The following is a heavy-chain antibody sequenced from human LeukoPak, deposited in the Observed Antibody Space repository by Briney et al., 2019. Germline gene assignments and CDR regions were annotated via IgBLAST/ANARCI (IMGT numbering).Heavy chain of an antibody. CDR1: GGSFSGYY. CDR3: ARVGGNSPYFDY. J-gene: IGHJ4*02. V-gene: IGHV4-34*01. CDR2: INHSGST. D-gene: IGHD4-23*01. Sequence: SETLSLTCAVYGGSFSGYYWSWIRQPPGKGLEWIGEINHSGSTNYNPSLKSRVTISVDTSKNQFSLKLSSVTAADTAVYYCARVGGNSPYFDYWGQGTLVTVSS.